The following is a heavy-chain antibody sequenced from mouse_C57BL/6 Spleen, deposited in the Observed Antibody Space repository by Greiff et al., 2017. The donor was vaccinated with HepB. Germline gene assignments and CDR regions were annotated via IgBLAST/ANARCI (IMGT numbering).Heavy chain of an antibody. J-gene: IGHJ3*01. V-gene: IGHV1-39*01. Sequence: VQLQQSGPELVKPGASVKISCKASGYSFTDYNMNWVKQSNGKSLEWIGVINPNYGTTSYNQKFKGKATLTVDQSYRTAYMHLNSLTSEDSAVYYCAGYYDYDGRGFAYWGQGTLVTVSA. CDR1: GYSFTDYN. D-gene: IGHD2-4*01. CDR2: INPNYGTT. CDR3: AGYYDYDGRGFAY.